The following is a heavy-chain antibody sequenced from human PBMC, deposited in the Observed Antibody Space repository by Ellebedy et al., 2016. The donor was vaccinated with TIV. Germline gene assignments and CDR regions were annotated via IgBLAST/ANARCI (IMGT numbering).Heavy chain of an antibody. CDR2: INPSVGST. Sequence: AASVKVSCKASGYTFTSYFMHWVRQAPGQGLEWMGIINPSVGSTTYAQKLQGRVTMTRDTSTSTVYMELSSLRSEDTAVYYCAKRVTMVREVITYYHYAMDVWGQGTTVTVSS. CDR1: GYTFTSYF. CDR3: AKRVTMVREVITYYHYAMDV. V-gene: IGHV1-46*04. J-gene: IGHJ6*02. D-gene: IGHD3-10*01.